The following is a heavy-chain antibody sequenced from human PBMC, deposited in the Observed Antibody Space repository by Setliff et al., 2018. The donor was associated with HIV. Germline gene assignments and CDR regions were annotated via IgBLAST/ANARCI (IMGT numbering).Heavy chain of an antibody. Sequence: GASVKVSCKGSGYTFGSFGISWVRQAPGKGLEWMGRVDPEDGETTYAEKFQGRITITADTSTDTAYLELSSLRSDDTAVYYCARGQVVGYTYSGIELWGQGTLVTVSS. CDR3: ARGQVVGYTYSGIEL. CDR2: VDPEDGET. CDR1: GYTFGSFG. V-gene: IGHV1-69-2*01. D-gene: IGHD5-18*01. J-gene: IGHJ4*02.